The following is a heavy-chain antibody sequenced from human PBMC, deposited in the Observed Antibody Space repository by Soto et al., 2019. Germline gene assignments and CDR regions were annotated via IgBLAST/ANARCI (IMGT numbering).Heavy chain of an antibody. J-gene: IGHJ5*02. D-gene: IGHD3-22*01. CDR3: AKQYLDSRPGTSLGP. CDR1: GFTFSHYA. CDR2: IGGGAIIT. Sequence: GGSLRLSCAASGFTFSHYAMIWVRQAPGKGLEWLSFIGGGAIITYYADSVRGRFSVSRDNSKNTMYLQMSSLRAEDTAVYYCAKQYLDSRPGTSLGPWGPGTLVPVSP. V-gene: IGHV3-23*01.